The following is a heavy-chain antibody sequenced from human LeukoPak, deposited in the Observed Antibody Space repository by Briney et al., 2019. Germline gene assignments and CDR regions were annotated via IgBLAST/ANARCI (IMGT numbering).Heavy chain of an antibody. CDR1: GFTFSRFG. CDR2: ISYDGSNK. CDR3: AVTARRDY. V-gene: IGHV3-30-3*01. J-gene: IGHJ4*02. D-gene: IGHD6-6*01. Sequence: GGSLRLSCAASGFTFSRFGMNWVRQAPGKGLEWVAVISYDGSNKYYADSVKGRFTISRDNSKNTLYLQINSLRAEDTAVYYCAVTARRDYWGQGTLVTVSS.